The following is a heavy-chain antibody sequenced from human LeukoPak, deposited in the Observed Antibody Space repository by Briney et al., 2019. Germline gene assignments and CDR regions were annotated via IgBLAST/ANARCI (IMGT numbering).Heavy chain of an antibody. CDR2: INSDGSST. CDR1: GFTFSSYW. D-gene: IGHD3-22*01. Sequence: GGSLRLSCAASGFTFSSYWMHWVRQAPGKGLVWVSRINSDGSSTSYADSVKGRFTISRDNAKNTLYLLMNSLRAEDTAVYYCASYYYDSSGYYRFDYWGQGTLVTVSS. V-gene: IGHV3-74*01. J-gene: IGHJ4*02. CDR3: ASYYYDSSGYYRFDY.